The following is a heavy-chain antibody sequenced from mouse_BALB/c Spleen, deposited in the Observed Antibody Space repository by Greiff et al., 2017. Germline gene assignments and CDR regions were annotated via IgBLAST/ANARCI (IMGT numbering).Heavy chain of an antibody. D-gene: IGHD2-4*01. CDR1: GFTFSSYA. V-gene: IGHV5-9-4*01. CDR2: ISSGGSYT. Sequence: EVNLVESGGGLVKPGGSLKLSCAASGFTFSSYAMSWVRQSPEKRLEWVAEISSGGSYTYYPDTVTGRFTISRDNAKNTLYLEMSSLRSEDTAMYYCAIYYDYDVWFAYWGQGTLVTVSA. CDR3: AIYYDYDVWFAY. J-gene: IGHJ3*01.